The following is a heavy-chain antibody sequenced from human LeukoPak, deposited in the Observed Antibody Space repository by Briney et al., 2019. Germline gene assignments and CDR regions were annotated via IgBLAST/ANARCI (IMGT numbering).Heavy chain of an antibody. CDR1: GGSISSYY. D-gene: IGHD6-6*01. V-gene: IGHV4-4*07. Sequence: PSETLSLTCTVSGGSISSYYWSWVRQPAGKGLEWIGRIYTSGSTNYNPSLKSRVTMSVDTSKNQFSLKLSSVTAADTAVYYCARDPGENSSPSNGGAFDIWGQGTMVTVSS. CDR3: ARDPGENSSPSNGGAFDI. CDR2: IYTSGST. J-gene: IGHJ3*02.